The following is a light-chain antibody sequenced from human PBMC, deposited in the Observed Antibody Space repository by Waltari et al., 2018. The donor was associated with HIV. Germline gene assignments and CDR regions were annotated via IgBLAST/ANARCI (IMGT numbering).Light chain of an antibody. CDR2: DVS. J-gene: IGLJ2*01. CDR1: SSDVAGYNY. V-gene: IGLV2-14*03. Sequence: QSALTQPASLSGSPGQSITISCTGPSSDVAGYNYVSCYQQHPGKAPKLMIYDVSNRPSGVSNRFSGSKSGNTASLTISGLQAEDEADYYCSSYTSSSTLVVFGGGTKLTVL. CDR3: SSYTSSSTLVV.